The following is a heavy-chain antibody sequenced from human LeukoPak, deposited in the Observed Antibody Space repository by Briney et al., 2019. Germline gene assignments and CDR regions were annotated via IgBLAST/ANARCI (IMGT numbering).Heavy chain of an antibody. J-gene: IGHJ1*01. CDR2: VDPEDGET. CDR1: GYTFTDYY. V-gene: IGHV1-69-2*01. Sequence: ASVKVSCKVSGYTFTDYYMHWVQQAPGEGLEWMGLVDPEDGETIYAEKFQGRVTITADTSTDTAYMELSSLRSEDTAVYYCATDHDYAEYFQHWGQGTLVTVSS. D-gene: IGHD4-17*01. CDR3: ATDHDYAEYFQH.